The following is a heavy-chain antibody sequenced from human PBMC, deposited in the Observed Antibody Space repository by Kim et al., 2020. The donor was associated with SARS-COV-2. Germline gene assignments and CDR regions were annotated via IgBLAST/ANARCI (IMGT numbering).Heavy chain of an antibody. Sequence: ASVKVSCKASGYTFNTFGIYWVRQAPGQGLEWMGWISAYNGNTKYAQNVQGRVTMTTDTSTSTAYMELTSLRSDDTAVYYCARANRRVPVAGTGDYWGQGTLVTVSS. V-gene: IGHV1-18*01. CDR1: GYTFNTFG. CDR3: ARANRRVPVAGTGDY. CDR2: ISAYNGNT. D-gene: IGHD6-19*01. J-gene: IGHJ4*02.